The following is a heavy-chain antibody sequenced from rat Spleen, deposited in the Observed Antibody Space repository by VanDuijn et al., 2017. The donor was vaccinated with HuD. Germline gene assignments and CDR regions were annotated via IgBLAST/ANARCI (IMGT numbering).Heavy chain of an antibody. CDR2: ISTGGGST. CDR3: TTDNNYGWYFDF. V-gene: IGHV5-27*01. J-gene: IGHJ1*01. Sequence: EVQLVESGGGLVQPGRSLKLSCAASGFTFSDYNMAWVRQAPTKGLEWVAYISTGGGSTYYRDSVKGRFTISRDNAKSTLYLQMDSLRSEDTATYYCTTDNNYGWYFDFWGPGTMVTVSS. D-gene: IGHD1-10*01. CDR1: GFTFSDYN.